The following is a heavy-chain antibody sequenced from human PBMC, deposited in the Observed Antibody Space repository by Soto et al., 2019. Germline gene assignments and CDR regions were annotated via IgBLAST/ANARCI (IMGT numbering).Heavy chain of an antibody. J-gene: IGHJ3*01. D-gene: IGHD3-16*01. CDR1: GGAVSGHY. Sequence: PSETLSLTCSVSGGAVSGHYWACIRQSPGQGLEGLAHSVYSGIVGLKTNPSLKIPVNISVVTSTNHISLRLTSVTAADTAVYYCARSFYDSSAAGVALDLGGPGTMVTVAS. V-gene: IGHV4-59*02. CDR2: SVYSGIVGL. CDR3: ARSFYDSSAAGVALDL.